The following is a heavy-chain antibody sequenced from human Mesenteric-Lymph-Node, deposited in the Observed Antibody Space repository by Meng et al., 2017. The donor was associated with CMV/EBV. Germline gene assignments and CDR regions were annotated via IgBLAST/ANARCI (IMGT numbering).Heavy chain of an antibody. D-gene: IGHD2-15*01. CDR2: IIPIFGTA. J-gene: IGHJ5*02. Sequence: FSSCASSWVRQAPGQGLEWMGGIIPIFGTANYAQKFQGRVTMTRDTSISTAYMELSSLRSDDTAVYYCARGPDIVVAVAGTAWLDPWGQGTLVTVSS. CDR1: FSSCA. CDR3: ARGPDIVVAVAGTAWLDP. V-gene: IGHV1-69*05.